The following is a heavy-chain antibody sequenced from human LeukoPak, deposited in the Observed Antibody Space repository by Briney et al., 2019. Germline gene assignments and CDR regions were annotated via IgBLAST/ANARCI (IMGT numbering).Heavy chain of an antibody. CDR3: ATGVLHWYYMDV. V-gene: IGHV3-53*05. CDR1: GFTVSSNY. D-gene: IGHD2-8*02. CDR2: IHSGGNS. Sequence: GGSLRLSCTASGFTVSSNYMSWVRQAPGKGLEWVSFIHSGGNSYYADSVKGRFTISRDNSKNTLYLQMNSLRAEDTAVYYCATGVLHWYYMDVWGKGTTVTVSS. J-gene: IGHJ6*03.